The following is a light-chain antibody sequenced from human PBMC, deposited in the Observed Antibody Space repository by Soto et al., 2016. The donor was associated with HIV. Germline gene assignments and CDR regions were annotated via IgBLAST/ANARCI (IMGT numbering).Light chain of an antibody. CDR2: KAS. J-gene: IGKJ1*01. CDR3: QQTYNTSWT. V-gene: IGKV1-5*03. CDR1: QRISSW. Sequence: DIQMTQSPSTLSASVGDRVTITCRASQRISSWLAWYQQKPGKAPKLLIYKASSLQSGVPSRFSGTGSGTDFTLTISSLQPEDVATYYCQQTYNTSWTFGQGTKVEVK.